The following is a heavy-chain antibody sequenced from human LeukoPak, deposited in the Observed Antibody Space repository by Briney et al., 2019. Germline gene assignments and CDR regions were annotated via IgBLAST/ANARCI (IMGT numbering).Heavy chain of an antibody. CDR3: ARDRAVGATSY. V-gene: IGHV4-59*12. Sequence: SETLSLTCTVSGGSISSYYWSWIRQPPGKGLEWIGYIYYSGSTNYNPSLKSRVTISVDTSKNQFSLKLSSVTAADTAVYYCARDRAVGATSYWGQGTLVTVSS. D-gene: IGHD1-26*01. CDR2: IYYSGST. CDR1: GGSISSYY. J-gene: IGHJ4*02.